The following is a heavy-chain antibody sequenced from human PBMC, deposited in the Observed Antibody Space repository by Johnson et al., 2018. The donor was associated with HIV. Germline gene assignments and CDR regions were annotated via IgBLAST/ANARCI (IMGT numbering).Heavy chain of an antibody. V-gene: IGHV3-30*03. CDR2: ISYDGNNK. D-gene: IGHD1-26*01. J-gene: IGHJ3*02. CDR3: ARGGWWERQGDAFDI. Sequence: QVQLVESGGGVVQPGRSLRLSCAASGFTFSSYGMHWVRQAPGKGLEWVAVISYDGNNKYYADSVKGRFTISRDNSKNTLYLQMNSLRAEDTAVYYCARGGWWERQGDAFDIWGQGTMVTVSS. CDR1: GFTFSSYG.